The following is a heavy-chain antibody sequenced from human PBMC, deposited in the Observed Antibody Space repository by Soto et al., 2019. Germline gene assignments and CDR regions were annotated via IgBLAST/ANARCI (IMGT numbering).Heavy chain of an antibody. D-gene: IGHD3-10*01. Sequence: SETLSLTCSVSFGSISVGGFSCIWIRQPPGKGLEWIGYILHTGGTQYNPSLKSRVSMSVDKSKNQFSLHLTSVTAADTAVYYCARLQFGEGFDYWGQGALVTVSS. CDR1: FGSISVGGFS. V-gene: IGHV4-30-2*01. CDR2: ILHTGGT. CDR3: ARLQFGEGFDY. J-gene: IGHJ4*02.